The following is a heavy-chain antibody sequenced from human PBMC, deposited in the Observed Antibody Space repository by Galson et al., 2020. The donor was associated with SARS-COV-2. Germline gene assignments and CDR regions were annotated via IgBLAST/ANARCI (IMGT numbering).Heavy chain of an antibody. CDR3: ASDQYSRSWFYY. V-gene: IGHV4-39*07. D-gene: IGHD4-4*01. CDR2: ISYSGST. Sequence: SETLSLTCSVSGGSTSSTTHYWGWIRQPPGKGLEWIGSISYSGSTYYNPSLKSRITISVDTSRNQFSLNLNSMTAADTAIYYCASDQYSRSWFYYWGQGALVTVSS. J-gene: IGHJ4*02. CDR1: GGSTSSTTHY.